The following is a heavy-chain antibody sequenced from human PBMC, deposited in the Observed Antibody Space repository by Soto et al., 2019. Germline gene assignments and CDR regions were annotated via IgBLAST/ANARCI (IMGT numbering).Heavy chain of an antibody. V-gene: IGHV3-33*01. CDR3: ARDRGWGLGDY. CDR2: IWYDGSNK. D-gene: IGHD7-27*01. Sequence: QVQLVESGGGVVQPGRSLRLSCAASGFTFSSYGMHWVRQAPGKGLEWVAVIWYDGSNKYYADSVKGRFTISRDNSKNTLYLQMKRLRAEDTAVYYCARDRGWGLGDYWGQGTLVTVSS. J-gene: IGHJ4*02. CDR1: GFTFSSYG.